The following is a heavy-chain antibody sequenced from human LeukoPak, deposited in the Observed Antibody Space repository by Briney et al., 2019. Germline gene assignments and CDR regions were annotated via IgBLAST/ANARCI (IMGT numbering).Heavy chain of an antibody. Sequence: GGSLRLSCAASGLTFSTYAMSWVRQAPGKGLEWVSAISGSGGSTYYADSVKGRFTISRDNSKNTLYLQMNSLRAEDTAVYYCEKEKYSSGFFDYWGQGTLVTVSS. V-gene: IGHV3-23*01. CDR3: EKEKYSSGFFDY. CDR2: ISGSGGST. CDR1: GLTFSTYA. J-gene: IGHJ4*02. D-gene: IGHD6-19*01.